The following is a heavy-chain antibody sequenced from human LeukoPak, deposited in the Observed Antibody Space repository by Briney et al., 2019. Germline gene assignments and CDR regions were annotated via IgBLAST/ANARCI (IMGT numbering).Heavy chain of an antibody. J-gene: IGHJ6*03. V-gene: IGHV3-30*04. D-gene: IGHD6-13*01. CDR2: ISYDGSNK. CDR3: ARPTYSSWPPGDYYYYMDV. CDR1: GFTFSSYA. Sequence: GGSLRLSCAASGFTFSSYAMHWVRQAPGKGLEWVAVISYDGSNKYYADSVKGRFTISRDNSKNTLYLQMNSLRAEDTAVYYCARPTYSSWPPGDYYYYMDVWGKGTTVTVSS.